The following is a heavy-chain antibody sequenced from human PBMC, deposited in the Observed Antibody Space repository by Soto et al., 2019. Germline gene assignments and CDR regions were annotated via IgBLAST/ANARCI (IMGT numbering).Heavy chain of an antibody. Sequence: SVKVSCKASGGTFSSYAISWVRQAPGQGLEWMGGIIPIFGTANYAQKFQGRVTITADESTSTAYMELSSLRSEDTAVYYCARGRLLWFRGLGYSSAMDVWGQGTTVTVSS. J-gene: IGHJ6*02. D-gene: IGHD3-10*01. CDR2: IIPIFGTA. CDR3: ARGRLLWFRGLGYSSAMDV. V-gene: IGHV1-69*13. CDR1: GGTFSSYA.